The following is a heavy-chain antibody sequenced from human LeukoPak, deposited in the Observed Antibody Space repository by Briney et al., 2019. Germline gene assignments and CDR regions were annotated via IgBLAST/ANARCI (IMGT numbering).Heavy chain of an antibody. Sequence: SETLSLTCTVSGGSISSYYWSWIRQPPXXXLEWIGYIYYSGSTNYSPSLKSRVTISVDTSKNQFSLKLSSVTAADTAVYYCARRNMITFGGVIASDAFDIWGQGTMVTVSS. V-gene: IGHV4-59*08. CDR3: ARRNMITFGGVIASDAFDI. CDR1: GGSISSYY. CDR2: IYYSGST. J-gene: IGHJ3*02. D-gene: IGHD3-16*02.